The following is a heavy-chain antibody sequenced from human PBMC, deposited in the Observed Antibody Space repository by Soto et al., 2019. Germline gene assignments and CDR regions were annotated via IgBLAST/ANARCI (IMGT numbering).Heavy chain of an antibody. Sequence: SETLSLTCTVSGGSISSYYWSWIRQPPGKGLEWIGSIYYSGSTNYNPSLKSRVTISVDTSKNQFSLKLSSVTAADTAVYYCARELGYCSGGSCYGWYNWFDPWGQGTLVTVSS. CDR2: IYYSGST. J-gene: IGHJ5*02. CDR1: GGSISSYY. V-gene: IGHV4-59*01. D-gene: IGHD2-15*01. CDR3: ARELGYCSGGSCYGWYNWFDP.